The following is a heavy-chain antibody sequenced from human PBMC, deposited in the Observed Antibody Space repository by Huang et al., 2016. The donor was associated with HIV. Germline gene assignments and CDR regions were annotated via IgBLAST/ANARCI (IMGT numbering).Heavy chain of an antibody. CDR1: GVSLNSTGVG. Sequence: QITLKESGPTLVKPTQTLTLTCSFSGVSLNSTGVGVGWIRQSPGKALEWLALIYWSDDKTYSPSLKSRLCIAKDTSKNQVVLTMTNMEPVYTGTYYCARLITVFGIVHYFDFWGQGAQVTVSS. CDR3: ARLITVFGIVHYFDF. J-gene: IGHJ4*02. CDR2: IYWSDDK. D-gene: IGHD3-3*01. V-gene: IGHV2-5*01.